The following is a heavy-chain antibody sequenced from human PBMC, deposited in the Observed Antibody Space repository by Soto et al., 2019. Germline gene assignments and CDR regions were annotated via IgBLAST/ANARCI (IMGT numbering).Heavy chain of an antibody. Sequence: SETLSLTCTVSGGSFSGYYWSWIRQPPGKGLEWIGEINHSGSTNYNPSLKSRVTISVDTSKNQFSLKLSSVTAADTAVYYCARVPQRAYSSSQRTQKLFNDYWGQGTLVTVSS. CDR2: INHSGST. V-gene: IGHV4-34*01. D-gene: IGHD6-13*01. J-gene: IGHJ4*02. CDR1: GGSFSGYY. CDR3: ARVPQRAYSSSQRTQKLFNDY.